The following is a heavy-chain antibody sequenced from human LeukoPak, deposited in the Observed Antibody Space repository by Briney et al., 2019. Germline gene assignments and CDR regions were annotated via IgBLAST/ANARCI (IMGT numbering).Heavy chain of an antibody. J-gene: IGHJ4*02. CDR1: GFTFSSYG. CDR3: AKDRIQLWLVDY. D-gene: IGHD5-18*01. Sequence: GGSLRLSCAASGFTFSSYGMHWVRQAPGKGLEWVAFIRYDGSNKYYADSVKGRFTISRDNSKYTLYLQMNSLRAEDTAVYYCAKDRIQLWLVDYWGQGTLVTVSS. V-gene: IGHV3-30*02. CDR2: IRYDGSNK.